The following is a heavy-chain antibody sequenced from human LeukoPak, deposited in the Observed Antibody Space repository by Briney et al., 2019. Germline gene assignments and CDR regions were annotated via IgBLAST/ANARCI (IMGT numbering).Heavy chain of an antibody. J-gene: IGHJ4*02. CDR2: ITGSGGNT. CDR1: GFTFSNYA. D-gene: IGHD3-9*01. Sequence: GGSLRLSCAASGFTFSNYAMSWVSQAPGKALEWVSAITGSGGNTYYADSVKGRFTISRDNSKNTVFLQMNSLRAEDTAVYYCAKWGDYDVLTGYYVSDYWGQGTLVTVSS. V-gene: IGHV3-23*01. CDR3: AKWGDYDVLTGYYVSDY.